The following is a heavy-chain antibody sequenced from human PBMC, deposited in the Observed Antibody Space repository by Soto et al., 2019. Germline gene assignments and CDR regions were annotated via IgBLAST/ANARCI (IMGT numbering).Heavy chain of an antibody. D-gene: IGHD2-2*01. CDR3: ASRTGCVSASCQFDY. V-gene: IGHV4-39*01. Sequence: QLQLQESGPRLVKPSETLSLTCTVSGASITSSRYYWGWIRQPPGKGLEWIGSISYNGNPYYNASLKSRVTISVGTAEHQFSLRLSSVAAADTAVYYWASRTGCVSASCQFDYWGQGTLVTFSS. CDR2: ISYNGNP. CDR1: GASITSSRYY. J-gene: IGHJ4*02.